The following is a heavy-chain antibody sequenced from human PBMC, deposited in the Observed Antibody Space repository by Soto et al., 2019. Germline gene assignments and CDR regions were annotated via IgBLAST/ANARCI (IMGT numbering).Heavy chain of an antibody. CDR2: IKSKADGGTT. J-gene: IGHJ4*02. CDR1: EFTFANAW. CDR3: TSLDYGH. V-gene: IGHV3-15*01. Sequence: EVQLVESGGDLVKPGGSLRLSCAASEFTFANAWISWVRQAPGKGLEWVGRIKSKADGGTTDYAAPVKGRFTISRDEAQNTLYLQMNSLKTVDTAVYYCTSLDYGHWGQGTLVTVSS. D-gene: IGHD4-17*01.